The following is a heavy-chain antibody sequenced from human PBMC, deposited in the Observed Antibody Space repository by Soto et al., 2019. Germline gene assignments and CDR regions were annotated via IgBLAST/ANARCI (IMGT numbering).Heavy chain of an antibody. D-gene: IGHD5-18*01. J-gene: IGHJ4*02. CDR3: ARSPTDSYGYEDY. V-gene: IGHV1-8*01. CDR2: MNPNSGNT. Sequence: QVQLVQSGAEVKKPGASVNVSCKASGYTFTSYDINWVRQATGQGLEWMGWMNPNSGNTGYAQKFQGRVTMTRNSSISTAYMELSSLRSEDTAVYYCARSPTDSYGYEDYWGQGTLVTVSS. CDR1: GYTFTSYD.